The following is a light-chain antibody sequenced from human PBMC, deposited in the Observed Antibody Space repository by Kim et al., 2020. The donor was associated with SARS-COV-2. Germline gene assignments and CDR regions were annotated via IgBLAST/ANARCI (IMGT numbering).Light chain of an antibody. CDR2: AKN. CDR1: SLRSYY. Sequence: VAWGQTVRITCQGDSLRSYYATWYQQKPGQAPILLIYAKNNRPSGIPDRFSGSSSGNTASLTITGAQAEDEADYYCNSRDTNDNVVFGGGTQLTVL. J-gene: IGLJ2*01. V-gene: IGLV3-19*01. CDR3: NSRDTNDNVV.